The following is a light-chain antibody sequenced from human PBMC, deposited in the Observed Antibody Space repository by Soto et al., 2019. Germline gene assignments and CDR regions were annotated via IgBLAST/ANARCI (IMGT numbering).Light chain of an antibody. J-gene: IGLJ2*01. CDR2: LNSDGSH. V-gene: IGLV4-69*01. CDR1: SGHSSYA. Sequence: QLVLSQSPSASASLGASVKLTCTLSSGHSSYAIAWHQLRPEKGPRYLMKLNSDGSHNKGDGIPDRFSGSSSGAERYLTISSLQSEDEADYYCQTWGTGIVVFGGGTKLTVL. CDR3: QTWGTGIVV.